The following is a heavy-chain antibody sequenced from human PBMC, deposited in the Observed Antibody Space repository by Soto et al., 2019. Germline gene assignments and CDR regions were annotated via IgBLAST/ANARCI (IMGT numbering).Heavy chain of an antibody. D-gene: IGHD3-3*01. Sequence: SETLSLTCTVSGGSISSYYWSWIRQPPGKGLEWIGYIYYSGSTNYNPSLKSRVTISVDTSKNQFSLKLSSVTAADTAVYYCARGPFGVVNLFDYWGQGTLVTVSS. CDR3: ARGPFGVVNLFDY. CDR1: GGSISSYY. J-gene: IGHJ4*02. CDR2: IYYSGST. V-gene: IGHV4-59*01.